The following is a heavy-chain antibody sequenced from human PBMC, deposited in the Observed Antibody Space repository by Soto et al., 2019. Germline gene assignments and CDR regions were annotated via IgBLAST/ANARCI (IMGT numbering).Heavy chain of an antibody. CDR1: GGSISSGDYY. CDR2: IYYSGST. Sequence: SETLSLTCTVSGGSISSGDYYWSWIRQPPGKGLEWIGYIYYSGSTYYNPSLKSRVTISVDTSKNQFSLKLSSVTAADAAVYYCAREQSRYSSSWYDYWGQGTLVTVSS. V-gene: IGHV4-30-4*01. D-gene: IGHD6-13*01. J-gene: IGHJ4*02. CDR3: AREQSRYSSSWYDY.